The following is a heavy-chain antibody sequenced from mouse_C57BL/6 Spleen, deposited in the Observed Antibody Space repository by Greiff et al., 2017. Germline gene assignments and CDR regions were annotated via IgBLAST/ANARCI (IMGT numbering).Heavy chain of an antibody. V-gene: IGHV14-4*01. D-gene: IGHD1-1*01. Sequence: EVQLQQSGAELVRPGASVKLSCTASGFNIKDDYMHWVKQRPEQGLEWIGWIDPENGDTEYASKFQGKATITADTSSNTAYLQRSSLTSEDTAVYYCTTTVVAFDYWGQGATLTVSS. CDR3: TTTVVAFDY. CDR2: IDPENGDT. CDR1: GFNIKDDY. J-gene: IGHJ2*01.